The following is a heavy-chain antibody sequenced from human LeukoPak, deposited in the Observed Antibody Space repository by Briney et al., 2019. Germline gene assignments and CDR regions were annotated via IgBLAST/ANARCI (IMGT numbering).Heavy chain of an antibody. CDR1: GGFISCGVYY. D-gene: IGHD2-2*01. CDR2: ICYSGSN. V-gene: IGHV4-30-4*08. J-gene: IGHJ4*02. Sequence: PSQTLSLTCTVSGGFISCGVYYWRWIRQPPGKGLEWNGYICYSGSNYYNPYPKSRVTISVDTSKNQIFLKLSSVTAADTAVYYCDRGNCSSTNCYQEFDYWGQGTLVTVSS. CDR3: DRGNCSSTNCYQEFDY.